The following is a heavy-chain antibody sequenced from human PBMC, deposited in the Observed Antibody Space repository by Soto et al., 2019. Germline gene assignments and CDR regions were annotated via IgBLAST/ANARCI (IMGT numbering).Heavy chain of an antibody. V-gene: IGHV3-15*07. D-gene: IGHD3-10*01. J-gene: IGHJ5*01. CDR2: IKTRADGGTT. CDR3: DHSDSGSYSPAA. Sequence: PGGSLRLSCAASGLTFANARMNWVRQAPGKGLEWVGRIKTRADGGTTDYAAPVKGRFTISRDDSESTLYLQTNSLKIEDTPVYDGDHSDSGSYSPAAWGGGALVTVAS. CDR1: GLTFANAR.